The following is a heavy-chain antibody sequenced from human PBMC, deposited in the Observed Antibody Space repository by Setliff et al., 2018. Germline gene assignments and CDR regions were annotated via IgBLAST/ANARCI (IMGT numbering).Heavy chain of an antibody. CDR1: GGSISGNSYY. V-gene: IGHV4-39*07. CDR3: ARAPRYFDSTGSYFDY. CDR2: TYYRGST. D-gene: IGHD3-22*01. J-gene: IGHJ4*02. Sequence: SETLSLTCNVSGGSISGNSYYWGWIRQPPGKGLEWIGSTYYRGSTYYNPSLKSRVTMSLDTSKKHFSLRLSSVTAADTAVYYCARAPRYFDSTGSYFDYWAQGTLVTAPQ.